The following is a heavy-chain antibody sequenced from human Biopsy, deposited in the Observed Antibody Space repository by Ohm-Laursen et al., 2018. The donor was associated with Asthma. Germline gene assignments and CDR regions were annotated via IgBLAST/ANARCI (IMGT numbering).Heavy chain of an antibody. CDR3: ASDFPKDYVRYNFQF. V-gene: IGHV1-24*01. CDR2: HDHEEGGT. Sequence: ASVKVSCNVSGYSLTDLSMHWVRQAPGQGLDWMGGHDHEEGGTVNARRFQGRVTMTEDTSTDTAYMELSSLSSDDTAVYYCASDFPKDYVRYNFQFWGQGTLVTVSS. J-gene: IGHJ4*02. CDR1: GYSLTDLS. D-gene: IGHD4-17*01.